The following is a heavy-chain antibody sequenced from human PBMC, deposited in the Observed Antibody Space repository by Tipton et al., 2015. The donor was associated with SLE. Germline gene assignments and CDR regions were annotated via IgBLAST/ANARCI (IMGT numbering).Heavy chain of an antibody. Sequence: TLSLTCTVSGGSISSGGYHWSWIRQHPGKGLEWIGYIYYSGSTYYNPSLKSRVTISIDTSKNQFSLKLSSVTAADTSVYYCARGKDYDFWSGYYRRDASDIWGQGTMVTVSS. D-gene: IGHD3-3*01. J-gene: IGHJ3*02. CDR3: ARGKDYDFWSGYYRRDASDI. CDR1: GGSISSGGYH. V-gene: IGHV4-31*03. CDR2: IYYSGST.